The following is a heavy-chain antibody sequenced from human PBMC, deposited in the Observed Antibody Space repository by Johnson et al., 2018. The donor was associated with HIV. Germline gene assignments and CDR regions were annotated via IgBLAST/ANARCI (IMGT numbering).Heavy chain of an antibody. CDR1: GFTFSSYA. CDR3: ARDMGGVVKEARAFDI. D-gene: IGHD3-10*01. Sequence: QVQLVESGGGVVQPGRSLRLSCAASGFTFSSYAMHWVRQAPGKGLEWVAVISYDGSNKYYADSVKGRFTISRDNSKNPLYLQMKSLRAEDTAVYYWARDMGGVVKEARAFDIWGQGTMVTVSS. V-gene: IGHV3-30*04. CDR2: ISYDGSNK. J-gene: IGHJ3*02.